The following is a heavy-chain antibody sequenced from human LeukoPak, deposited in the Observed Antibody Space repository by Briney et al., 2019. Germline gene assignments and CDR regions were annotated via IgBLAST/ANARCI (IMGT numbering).Heavy chain of an antibody. D-gene: IGHD3-3*01. Sequence: GGSLRLSCAASGFTVNNNYVNWVRQAPGKGLEWVSIIYGGGDTSYADSVKGRFNISKDNSKNTVYLQMNSLRAEDTAVYDCAKESGYYHYWGQGTLVTVSS. V-gene: IGHV3-53*01. J-gene: IGHJ4*02. CDR3: AKESGYYHY. CDR1: GFTVNNNY. CDR2: IYGGGDT.